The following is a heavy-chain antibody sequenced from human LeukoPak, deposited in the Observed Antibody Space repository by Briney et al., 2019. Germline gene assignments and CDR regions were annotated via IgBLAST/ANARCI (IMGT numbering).Heavy chain of an antibody. Sequence: GGSLRLSCAASGFTFDDYAVHWVRQAPGKGLEWVSGISWNSGGIGYADSVKGRLTISRDNAKNSLYLQMNSLRAEDTALYYCAKEGSGSGFDPWGQGTLVIVSS. J-gene: IGHJ5*02. CDR3: AKEGSGSGFDP. D-gene: IGHD3-10*01. CDR1: GFTFDDYA. CDR2: ISWNSGGI. V-gene: IGHV3-9*01.